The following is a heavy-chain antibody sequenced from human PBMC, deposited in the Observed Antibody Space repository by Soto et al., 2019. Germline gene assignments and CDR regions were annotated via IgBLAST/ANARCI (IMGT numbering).Heavy chain of an antibody. V-gene: IGHV1-46*03. CDR1: GYTLSSYY. CDR3: ARGGGIVVVTAPYDH. Sequence: ASVKVSCKASGYTLSSYYMNWVRQAPGQGLEWLGIINPSGGYTTYAQRFLGRVTMTSDTSTSAVHMELGSLTSEDTAVYYCARGGGIVVVTAPYDHWRQGTLVTVSS. D-gene: IGHD2-21*02. J-gene: IGHJ4*02. CDR2: INPSGGYT.